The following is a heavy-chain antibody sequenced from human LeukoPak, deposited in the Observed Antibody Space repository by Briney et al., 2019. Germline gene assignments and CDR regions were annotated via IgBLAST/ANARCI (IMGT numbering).Heavy chain of an antibody. D-gene: IGHD3-9*01. CDR2: ISSSSSYI. CDR3: ARDGYDILTGAVSYGMDV. Sequence: GGSLRLSCAASGFTFSSYSMNWVRQAPGKGLEWVSSISSSSSYIYYADSVKGRFTISRDNAKNLLYLQMNSLRAEDTAVYYCARDGYDILTGAVSYGMDVWGQGTTVTVSS. J-gene: IGHJ6*02. V-gene: IGHV3-21*01. CDR1: GFTFSSYS.